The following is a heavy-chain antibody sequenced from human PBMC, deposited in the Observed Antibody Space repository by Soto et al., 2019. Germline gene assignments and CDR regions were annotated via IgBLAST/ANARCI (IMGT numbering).Heavy chain of an antibody. CDR3: ARERVAVALDGWFDP. CDR1: GFTCRSYP. CDR2: ISYDGSNK. D-gene: IGHD6-19*01. J-gene: IGHJ5*02. Sequence: GGSLRLCCAASGFTCRSYPLHWVRQAPGKGLEWVAVISYDGSNKYYADSVKGRFTISRDNSKNTLYLQMNSLRAEDTAVYYCARERVAVALDGWFDPWGQGTLVTVSS. V-gene: IGHV3-30-3*01.